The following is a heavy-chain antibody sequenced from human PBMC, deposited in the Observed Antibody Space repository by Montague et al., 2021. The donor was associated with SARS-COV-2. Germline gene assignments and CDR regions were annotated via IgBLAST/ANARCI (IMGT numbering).Heavy chain of an antibody. D-gene: IGHD3-10*01. CDR3: ARGGSSVWGVTVSAELDY. CDR2: KYYSGST. J-gene: IGHJ4*02. Sequence: SETLSLTCTVSGASISSRSYYWGWIRQPPGKGLEWIGFKYYSGSTYYNPTLKSRVTISVDTSKNQFSLKLSSVTAADTAVYYCARGGSSVWGVTVSAELDYWGQGILVIVSS. V-gene: IGHV4-39*01. CDR1: GASISSRSYY.